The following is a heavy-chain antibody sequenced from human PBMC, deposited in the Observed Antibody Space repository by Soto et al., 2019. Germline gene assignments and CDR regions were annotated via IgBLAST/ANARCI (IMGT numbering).Heavy chain of an antibody. J-gene: IGHJ4*02. V-gene: IGHV3-15*01. CDR3: TEGTMF. D-gene: IGHD3-10*02. CDR2: IKTKTDGGTA. CDR1: GFTFSTAW. Sequence: EVQLVESGGGLVKPGASLRLSCAASGFTFSTAWMSWVRQAPGKGLEWVGLIKTKTDGGTAVCAAPLKGRFNISRDDSRDTLYLQMDSLKVEDTALYYCTEGTMFWCQGTLVTVSS.